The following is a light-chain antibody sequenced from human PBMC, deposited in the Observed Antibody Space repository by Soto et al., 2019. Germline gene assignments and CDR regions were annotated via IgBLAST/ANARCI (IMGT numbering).Light chain of an antibody. V-gene: IGKV1-9*01. J-gene: IGKJ5*01. Sequence: IQLTQSPSSLSASVGASVPITGRASQGISSYLAWYQQKPGKAPKLLIYAASTLQSGVPPRFSGSGSGTDFTLTISSLQPEDFATYYCQQLNSYPRFGQGTKLDI. CDR1: QGISSY. CDR2: AAS. CDR3: QQLNSYPR.